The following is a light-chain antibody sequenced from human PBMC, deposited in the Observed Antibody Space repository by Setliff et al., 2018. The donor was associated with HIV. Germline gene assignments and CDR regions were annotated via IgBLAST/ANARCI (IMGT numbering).Light chain of an antibody. CDR3: SSYTPNSTLYV. CDR2: DVI. V-gene: IGLV2-14*03. J-gene: IGLJ1*01. Sequence: QSALPQPASVSGSPGQSITISCTGIRSDVGGYYSVSWYQQHPGKAPKLMMYDVINRPSGVSNRFSGSRSGNTAALTIPGLQVEDEADYSCSSYTPNSTLYVFGPWTKVTVL. CDR1: RSDVGGYYS.